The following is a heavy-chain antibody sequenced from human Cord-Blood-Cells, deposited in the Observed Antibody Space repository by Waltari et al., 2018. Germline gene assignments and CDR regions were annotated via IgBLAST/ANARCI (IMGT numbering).Heavy chain of an antibody. V-gene: IGHV4-39*07. Sequence: QLQLQESGPGLVKPSETLSLTCTVSGGSISSSSYYWGWIRQPPGKGLEWIGSIYYSGGTYYNPSLKSRVTISVDTAKTQFSLKLSSVTAADTAVYYCARDRTGDDAFDIWGQGTMVTVSS. CDR2: IYYSGGT. CDR1: GGSISSSSYY. CDR3: ARDRTGDDAFDI. D-gene: IGHD7-27*01. J-gene: IGHJ3*02.